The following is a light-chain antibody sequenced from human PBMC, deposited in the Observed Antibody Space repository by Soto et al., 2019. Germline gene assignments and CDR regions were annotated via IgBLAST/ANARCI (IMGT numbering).Light chain of an antibody. Sequence: DIQMTQSPSSLSASVGDRVTITCRASQSISSYLNWYQQKPGKAPKLLIYAASSLQSGVPSRFSGIGSGTDFTLTISSLQPEDFATYYCQQSYSTPYTCGQGTKLEIK. J-gene: IGKJ2*01. CDR3: QQSYSTPYT. CDR2: AAS. V-gene: IGKV1-39*01. CDR1: QSISSY.